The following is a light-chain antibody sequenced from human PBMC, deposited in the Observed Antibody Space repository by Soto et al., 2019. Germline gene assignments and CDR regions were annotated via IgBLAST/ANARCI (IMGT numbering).Light chain of an antibody. CDR2: GAS. V-gene: IGKV3-15*01. J-gene: IGKJ1*01. Sequence: EIVMTPSPATLSVSPVERATLSCRASQSLSSNLAWYQQKPGQAPRLLIYGASTRATGIPARFRGSGSGTEFTLTISSLQSEDFAVYYCQQYNNWPRTFGQGTKVDIK. CDR3: QQYNNWPRT. CDR1: QSLSSN.